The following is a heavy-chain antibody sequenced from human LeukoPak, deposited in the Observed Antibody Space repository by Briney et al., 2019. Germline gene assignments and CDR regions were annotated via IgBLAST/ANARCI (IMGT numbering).Heavy chain of an antibody. V-gene: IGHV3-23*01. CDR1: GFTFSSYA. CDR3: AKDPDIVATMFFDY. D-gene: IGHD5-12*01. Sequence: GASLRLSCAASGFTFSSYATSWVRQAPGKGLEWVSAISGSGGSTYYADSVKGRFTISRDNSKNTLYLQMNSLRAEDTAVYYCAKDPDIVATMFFDYWGQGTLVTVSS. J-gene: IGHJ4*02. CDR2: ISGSGGST.